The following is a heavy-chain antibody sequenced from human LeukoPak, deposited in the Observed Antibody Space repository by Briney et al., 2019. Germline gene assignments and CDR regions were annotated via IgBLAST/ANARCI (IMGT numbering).Heavy chain of an antibody. CDR2: IYYSGST. V-gene: IGHV4-59*01. Sequence: SETLSLTCTVSGGSISHYYWSWIRQPPGKGLEWIGYIYYSGSTNYNPSLKSRVTISVDTSKNQFSLKLRSVTAADTAVYYCARVHGDYDAFDIWGQGTMVTVSS. CDR3: ARVHGDYDAFDI. D-gene: IGHD4-17*01. CDR1: GGSISHYY. J-gene: IGHJ3*02.